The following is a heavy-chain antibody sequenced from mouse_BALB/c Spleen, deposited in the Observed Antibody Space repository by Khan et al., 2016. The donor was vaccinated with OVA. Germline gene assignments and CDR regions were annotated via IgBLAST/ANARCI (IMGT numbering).Heavy chain of an antibody. CDR1: GYTFTSYY. CDR3: TRAGYGSFAY. D-gene: IGHD2-2*01. CDR2: INPSSGGT. J-gene: IGHJ3*01. Sequence: VQLQQSGAELVKPGASVRLSCKASGYTFTSYYLYWVKQRPGQGLEWIGYINPSSGGTNFNEKFKSKATLTVDKSSSTAYIQLNSLTSEDSAVYYCTRAGYGSFAYWGQGTLVTVSA. V-gene: IGHV1-53*01.